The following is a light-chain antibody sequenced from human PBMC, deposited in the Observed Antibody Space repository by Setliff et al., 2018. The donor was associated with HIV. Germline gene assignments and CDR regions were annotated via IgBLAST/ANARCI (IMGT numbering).Light chain of an antibody. V-gene: IGLV2-8*01. Sequence: QSALTQPPSASGSPGQSVTISCSGTSSDIGGYNYLSWYQQHPGKAPKMLIYEVSKRPSGVPDRFSGSKSGNTASLIVSGLQAEDEADYYCATWDASLSSVVFGGGTK. CDR3: ATWDASLSSVV. CDR1: SSDIGGYNY. J-gene: IGLJ2*01. CDR2: EVS.